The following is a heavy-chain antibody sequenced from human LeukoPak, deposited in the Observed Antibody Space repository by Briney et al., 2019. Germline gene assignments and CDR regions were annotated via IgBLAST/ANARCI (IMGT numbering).Heavy chain of an antibody. D-gene: IGHD3-16*01. J-gene: IGHJ4*02. CDR1: GFTVSSNY. Sequence: QAGGSLRLSCAASGFTVSSNYMSWVRQAPGKGLKWVSVIYSGGSTYYADSVKGRFTISRDNSKNTLYLQMNSLRAEDTAVYYCARIRWGSWKYDYWGQGTLVTVSS. CDR2: IYSGGST. CDR3: ARIRWGSWKYDY. V-gene: IGHV3-53*01.